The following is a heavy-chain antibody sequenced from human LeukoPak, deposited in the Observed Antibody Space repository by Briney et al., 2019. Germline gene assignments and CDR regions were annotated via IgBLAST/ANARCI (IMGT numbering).Heavy chain of an antibody. J-gene: IGHJ2*01. Sequence: GGSLRLSCAASGFTFSSYGMHWVRQAPGKGLERVAVIWYDGSNKYYADSVKGRFTISRDNSKNTLYLQMNSLRAEDTAVYYCAKDRRPGGYFDLWGRGTLVTVSS. CDR2: IWYDGSNK. D-gene: IGHD1-14*01. CDR3: AKDRRPGGYFDL. CDR1: GFTFSSYG. V-gene: IGHV3-33*06.